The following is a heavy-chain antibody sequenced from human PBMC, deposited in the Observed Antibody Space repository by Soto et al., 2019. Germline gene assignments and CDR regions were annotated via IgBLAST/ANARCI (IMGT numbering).Heavy chain of an antibody. CDR3: AEFYYDSSGTLFQH. D-gene: IGHD3-22*01. CDR1: GGSFSGYY. Sequence: SETLSLTCAVYGGSFSGYYWSWIRQPPGKGLEWIGEINHSGSTNYNPSLKSRVTVSVDTSKNQFSLKLSSVTAADTAVYYCAEFYYDSSGTLFQHWGQGTLVTVSS. J-gene: IGHJ1*01. CDR2: INHSGST. V-gene: IGHV4-34*01.